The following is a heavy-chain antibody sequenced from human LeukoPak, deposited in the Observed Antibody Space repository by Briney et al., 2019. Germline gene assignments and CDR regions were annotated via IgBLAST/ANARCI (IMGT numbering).Heavy chain of an antibody. Sequence: PGGSLRLSCAASGFTFSSYSMNWVRQAPGKGLEWVSSISSSSSYIYYADSVKGRFTISRDNAKNSLYLQMNSLRAEDTAVYYCARDQDSTRIFDYWGQGTLVAVSS. V-gene: IGHV3-21*01. D-gene: IGHD2-2*01. CDR3: ARDQDSTRIFDY. J-gene: IGHJ4*02. CDR2: ISSSSSYI. CDR1: GFTFSSYS.